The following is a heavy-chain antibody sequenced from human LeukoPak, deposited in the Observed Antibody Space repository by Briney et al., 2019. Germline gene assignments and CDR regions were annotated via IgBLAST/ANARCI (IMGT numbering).Heavy chain of an antibody. J-gene: IGHJ4*02. CDR1: GDSISSNFYY. V-gene: IGHV4-39*01. CDR3: ARQIRSFATSGWSATDYFDY. CDR2: VYYTGST. Sequence: SETLPLTCIVSGDSISSNFYYWGWIRQPPGKGLEWIGSVYYTGSTNYNPSLKTRVTISADTSKNQVPLKLFSVTAADTAVYYCARQIRSFATSGWSATDYFDYWGQGTLVTVSS. D-gene: IGHD6-19*01.